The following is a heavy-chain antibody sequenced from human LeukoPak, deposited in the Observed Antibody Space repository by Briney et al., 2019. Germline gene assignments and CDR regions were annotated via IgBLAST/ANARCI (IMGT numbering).Heavy chain of an antibody. CDR3: ARDRVTHDAFDI. J-gene: IGHJ3*02. CDR1: GGPISSYY. Sequence: PSEPLSLTCTVSGGPISSYYWSWIRQPPGKGLEWIGYIYYSGSTNYTPSLKSRDTISVDTSKNQFSLKLSSVTAADPAVYYCARDRVTHDAFDIWGQGTMVTVSS. V-gene: IGHV4-59*01. CDR2: IYYSGST. D-gene: IGHD4-23*01.